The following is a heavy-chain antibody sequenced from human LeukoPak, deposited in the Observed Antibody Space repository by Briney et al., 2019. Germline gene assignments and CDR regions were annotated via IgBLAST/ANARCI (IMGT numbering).Heavy chain of an antibody. CDR2: IYYSGTT. Sequence: SETLSLTCTVSGGSNSNYYWSWIRQPPGKGLEWIGYIYYSGTTNYNPSLKSRVTMSVDTSKNQFSLKLGSVTAADTAVYYCARHRDYYDSWGHGTLVTVSS. CDR1: GGSNSNYY. V-gene: IGHV4-59*01. D-gene: IGHD3-22*01. CDR3: ARHRDYYDS. J-gene: IGHJ4*01.